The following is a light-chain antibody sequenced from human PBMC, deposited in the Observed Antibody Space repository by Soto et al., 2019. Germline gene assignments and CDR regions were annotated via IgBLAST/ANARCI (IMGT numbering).Light chain of an antibody. CDR1: SSNIGINT. J-gene: IGLJ3*02. V-gene: IGLV1-44*01. Sequence: QSVLTQPPSASGTPGQRVTISCSGTSSNIGINTVNWYQQLPGTAPKLLIYSNTQRPSGVPDRFSGSKSGTSASLAISGLQSEDEAAYYCAGWDDSLKGWVFGGGTKLTVL. CDR3: AGWDDSLKGWV. CDR2: SNT.